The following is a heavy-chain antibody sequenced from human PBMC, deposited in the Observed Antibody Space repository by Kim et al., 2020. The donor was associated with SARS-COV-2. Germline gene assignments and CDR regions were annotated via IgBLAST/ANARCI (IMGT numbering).Heavy chain of an antibody. CDR3: AREKATLWGPYSFDY. CDR1: GYTFNDYV. Sequence: ASVKVSCKASGYTFNDYVMNWVRQAPGQGLQWMGWINTITGNPTYAQGFTGRFVFSLDTSVTTAYLQISSLKAEDTAVYYCAREKATLWGPYSFDYWGQGTLVTVSS. D-gene: IGHD3-10*01. CDR2: INTITGNP. V-gene: IGHV7-4-1*02. J-gene: IGHJ4*02.